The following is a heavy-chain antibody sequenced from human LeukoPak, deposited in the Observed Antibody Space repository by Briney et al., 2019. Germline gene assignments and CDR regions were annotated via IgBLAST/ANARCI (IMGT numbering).Heavy chain of an antibody. CDR1: GGSISSTSYY. CDR2: IYYSGST. CDR3: ARGYSSSWYFDY. Sequence: SETLSLTCTVSGGSISSTSYYWGWIRQPPGKGLEWIGSIYYSGSTYYKSSLKGRVTISVDTSKSQFSLKLTSVTAADTAVYYCARGYSSSWYFDYWGQGTLVTVSS. D-gene: IGHD6-13*01. J-gene: IGHJ4*02. V-gene: IGHV4-39*01.